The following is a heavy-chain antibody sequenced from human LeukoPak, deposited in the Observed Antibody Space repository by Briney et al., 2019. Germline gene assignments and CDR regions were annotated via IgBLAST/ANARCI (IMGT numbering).Heavy chain of an antibody. D-gene: IGHD2-21*02. V-gene: IGHV4-34*01. J-gene: IGHJ4*02. CDR2: INHSGST. CDR1: GGSLRGYY. CDR3: ARGRGGDLDY. Sequence: SETLSLTCAVYGGSLRGYYWSWIRQPPGKGLEWIGEINHSGSTNYNPSLKRRVTISVDTSKNQFSLKLSSVTAADTAVYYCARGRGGDLDYWGQGTLVTVSS.